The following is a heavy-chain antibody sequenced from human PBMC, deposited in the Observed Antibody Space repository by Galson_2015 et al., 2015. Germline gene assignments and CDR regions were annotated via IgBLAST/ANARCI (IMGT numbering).Heavy chain of an antibody. D-gene: IGHD3/OR15-3a*01. Sequence: SETLSLTCTVSGGSINTDYWSWIRQPPGKGLEWIGYIHYTGSTNYSPSLKSRVIISVDTSKNQFSLKLSSVTAADTAVYYCARGAYNNYWAGSRPIWWFDYWGQGTLVTVSS. CDR3: ARGAYNNYWAGSRPIWWFDY. J-gene: IGHJ4*02. CDR1: GGSINTDY. V-gene: IGHV4-59*01. CDR2: IHYTGST.